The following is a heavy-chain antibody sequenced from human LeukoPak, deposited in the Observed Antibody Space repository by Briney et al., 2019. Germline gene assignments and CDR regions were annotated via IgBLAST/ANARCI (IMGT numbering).Heavy chain of an antibody. CDR1: GFTFSSYS. CDR2: ISSSSSTI. CDR3: ARQTYGDFDY. Sequence: GGSLRLSCAASGFTFSSYSMNWVRQAPGKGLEWVSYISSSSSTIYYADSVKGRFTISRDNAKNSLYLQMNSLRAEDTAVYYCARQTYGDFDYWGRGTLVTVSS. J-gene: IGHJ4*02. V-gene: IGHV3-48*01. D-gene: IGHD4-17*01.